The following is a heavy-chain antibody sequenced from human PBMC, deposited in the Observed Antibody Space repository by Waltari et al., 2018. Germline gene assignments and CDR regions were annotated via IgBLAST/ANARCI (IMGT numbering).Heavy chain of an antibody. J-gene: IGHJ4*02. D-gene: IGHD6-13*01. Sequence: QVQLVQSGAEVKKPGSSVKVSCKASGGTFSSYAISWVRQAPGQGLEWMGGIIPRFGTANYAQKFQGRVTITTDESTSTAYMELSSLRSDDTAVYYCARQSKYSTSWYDYWGQGTLVTVSS. CDR1: GGTFSSYA. CDR2: IIPRFGTA. CDR3: ARQSKYSTSWYDY. V-gene: IGHV1-69*05.